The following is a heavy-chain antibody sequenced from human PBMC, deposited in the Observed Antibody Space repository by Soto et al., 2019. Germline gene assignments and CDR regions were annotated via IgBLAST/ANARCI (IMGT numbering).Heavy chain of an antibody. CDR2: IIPIFGTA. CDR3: ARDRDFWSGYYFYYYGMDV. V-gene: IGHV1-69*06. J-gene: IGHJ6*02. D-gene: IGHD3-3*01. Sequence: SVKVSCKASGGTFSSYAISWVRQAPGQGLEWMGGIIPIFGTANYAQKFQGRVTITADKSTSTAYMELSSLRSEDTAVYYCARDRDFWSGYYFYYYGMDVWGQGTTVTVSS. CDR1: GGTFSSYA.